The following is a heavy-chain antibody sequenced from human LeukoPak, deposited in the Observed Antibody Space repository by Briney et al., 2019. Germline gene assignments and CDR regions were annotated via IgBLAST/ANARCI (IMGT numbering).Heavy chain of an antibody. CDR2: IKQDGSEK. Sequence: GTSLRLSCAASGFTFSDYWMNWVRQAPGKGLEWVANIKQDGSEKYYVDSVKGRFTISRDNAKNSLYLQMNSLRAEDTAVYFCAGGSGWVTDSWGQGTLVTVSA. V-gene: IGHV3-7*01. J-gene: IGHJ4*02. CDR1: GFTFSDYW. D-gene: IGHD6-19*01. CDR3: AGGSGWVTDS.